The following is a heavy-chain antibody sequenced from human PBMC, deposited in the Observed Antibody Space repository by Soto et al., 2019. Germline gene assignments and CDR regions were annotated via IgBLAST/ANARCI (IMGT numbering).Heavy chain of an antibody. Sequence: GGSLRLSCAASGFTVSSNYMSWVRQAPGKGLEWVSVIYSGGSTYYADSVKGRFTISRDNSKNTLYLQMNSLRAEDTAVYYCARDAELRGERRGFDPWGQGTLVTVSS. V-gene: IGHV3-66*01. CDR2: IYSGGST. J-gene: IGHJ5*02. D-gene: IGHD1-7*01. CDR1: GFTVSSNY. CDR3: ARDAELRGERRGFDP.